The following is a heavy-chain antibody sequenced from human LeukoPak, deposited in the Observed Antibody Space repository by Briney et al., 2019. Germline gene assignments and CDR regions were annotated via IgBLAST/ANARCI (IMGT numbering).Heavy chain of an antibody. V-gene: IGHV3-30*02. Sequence: PGGSLRLSCAASGFTFGSYGMHWVRQAPGKGLEWVAFIRYDGSNKYYADSVKGRFTISRDNSKNTLYLQMNSLRAEDTAVYYCAKKPPYCGGDCYSNYFDYWGQGTLVTVSS. CDR1: GFTFGSYG. CDR2: IRYDGSNK. J-gene: IGHJ4*02. CDR3: AKKPPYCGGDCYSNYFDY. D-gene: IGHD2-21*01.